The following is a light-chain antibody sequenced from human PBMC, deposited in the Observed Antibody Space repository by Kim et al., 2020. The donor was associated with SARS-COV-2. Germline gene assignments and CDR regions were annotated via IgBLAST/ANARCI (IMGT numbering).Light chain of an antibody. J-gene: IGKJ1*01. CDR2: HAS. CDR1: QSISGW. V-gene: IGKV1-5*01. Sequence: LQVTQSPSTLSASVGDRVTITCRASQSISGWLAWYQQKPGKAPKLLIYHASTLQGGVPSRFSGSGSGTEFTLTINNLQPDDFATYYYQHLGTFGLGTKVDIK. CDR3: QHLGT.